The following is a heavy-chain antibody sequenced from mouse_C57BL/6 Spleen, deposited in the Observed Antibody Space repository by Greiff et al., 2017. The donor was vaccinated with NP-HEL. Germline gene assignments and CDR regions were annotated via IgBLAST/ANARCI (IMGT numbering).Heavy chain of an antibody. CDR1: GFTFSDYY. V-gene: IGHV5-16*01. J-gene: IGHJ1*03. Sequence: DVQLVESEGGLVQPGSSMKLSCTASGFTFSDYYMAWVRQVPEKGLEWVANINYDGSSTYYLDSLKSRFIISRDNAKNILYLQMSSLKSEDTATYYCARDDYGSSLYWYFDVWGTGTTVTVSS. CDR3: ARDDYGSSLYWYFDV. D-gene: IGHD1-1*01. CDR2: INYDGSST.